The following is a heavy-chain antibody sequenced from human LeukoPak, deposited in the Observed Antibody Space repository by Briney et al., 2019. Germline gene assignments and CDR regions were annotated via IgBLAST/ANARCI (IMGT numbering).Heavy chain of an antibody. D-gene: IGHD5-24*01. CDR1: GGSISSYY. V-gene: IGHV4-59*01. J-gene: IGHJ3*02. CDR2: IYYSGST. CDR3: AREMASSSAFDI. Sequence: SETLSLTCTVSGGSISSYYWSWIRQPPGKGLEWIGYIYYSGSTNYNPSLKSRVTISLDMSKNQVSLKLSSVTAADTAIYYCAREMASSSAFDIWGQGTMVTVSS.